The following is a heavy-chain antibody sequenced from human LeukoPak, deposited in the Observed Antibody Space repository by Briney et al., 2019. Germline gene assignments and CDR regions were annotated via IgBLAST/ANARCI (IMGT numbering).Heavy chain of an antibody. CDR3: ARSQWLPDDAFDI. D-gene: IGHD3-22*01. CDR1: GFTFSSYS. J-gene: IGHJ3*02. CDR2: ISSSSSTI. Sequence: PGGSLRLSCAASGFTFSSYSMNWVRQAPGKGLEWVSYISSSSSTIYYADSVKGRFTISRDSAKNSLYLQMNSLRAEDTAVYYCARSQWLPDDAFDIWGQGTMVTVSS. V-gene: IGHV3-48*01.